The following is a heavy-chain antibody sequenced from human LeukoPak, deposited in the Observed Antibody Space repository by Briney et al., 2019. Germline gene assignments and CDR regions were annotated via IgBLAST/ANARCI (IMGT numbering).Heavy chain of an antibody. CDR3: VFGGRPAAMWGY. CDR2: ISSSSSTI. D-gene: IGHD2-2*01. Sequence: GGSLRLSCAAFGFTFSSYSMNWVRQAPGKGLEWVSYISSSSSTIYYADSVKGRFTISRDNAKNSLYLQMNSLRDEDTAVYYCVFGGRPAAMWGYWGQGTLVTVSS. V-gene: IGHV3-48*02. J-gene: IGHJ4*02. CDR1: GFTFSSYS.